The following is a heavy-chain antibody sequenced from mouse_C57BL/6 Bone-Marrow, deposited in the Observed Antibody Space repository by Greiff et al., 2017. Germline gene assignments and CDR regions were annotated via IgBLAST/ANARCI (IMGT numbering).Heavy chain of an antibody. D-gene: IGHD3-2*02. CDR2: ISSGGSYT. J-gene: IGHJ3*01. V-gene: IGHV5-6*01. CDR3: ARHQTAQASFAY. Sequence: VQLQQSGGDLVKPGGSLKLSCAASGFTFSSYGMSWVRQTPDKRLEWVATISSGGSYTYYPDSVKGRFTISRDNAKNTLYLQMSSLKSEDTALYYCARHQTAQASFAYWGQGTLVTVSA. CDR1: GFTFSSYG.